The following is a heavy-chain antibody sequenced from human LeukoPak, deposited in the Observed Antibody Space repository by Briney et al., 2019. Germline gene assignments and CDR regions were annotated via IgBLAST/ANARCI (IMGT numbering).Heavy chain of an antibody. V-gene: IGHV3-30-3*02. CDR3: AKPGTYYYDSSGSYSWGDY. D-gene: IGHD3-22*01. CDR2: ISYDGSNK. Sequence: GGSLRLSCAASGFTFSSYAMHWVRQAPGKGLEWVAVISYDGSNKYYADSVKGRFTISRDNSKNTLYLQMNSLRAEDTALYYCAKPGTYYYDSSGSYSWGDYWGQGTLVTVSS. J-gene: IGHJ4*02. CDR1: GFTFSSYA.